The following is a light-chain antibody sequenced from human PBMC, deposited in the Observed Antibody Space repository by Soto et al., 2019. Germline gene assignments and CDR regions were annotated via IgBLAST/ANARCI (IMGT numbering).Light chain of an antibody. CDR2: DAS. CDR1: QSVSNS. V-gene: IGKV3-11*01. J-gene: IGKJ5*01. Sequence: VVLTQSPVTLSLSPGDTATLSCGASQSVSNSLAWYQQRPGQAPRLLIYDASSRATGIPARFSRSGSGADFTLTISSLEPEDFAVYYCHHRGNGITFGQGKRREIK. CDR3: HHRGNGIT.